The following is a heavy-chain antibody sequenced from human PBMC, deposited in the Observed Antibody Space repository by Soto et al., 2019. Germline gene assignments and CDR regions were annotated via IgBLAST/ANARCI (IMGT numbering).Heavy chain of an antibody. V-gene: IGHV3-30-3*01. J-gene: IGHJ4*02. Sequence: LRLSCAASGFIFISYTMHWVRQAPGKGLEWVGVITYDGSNQYYADSVKGRFTISRDNSRNMLFLQMNSLRPDDTAVYYCARAPSGSYPEFDYWGQGTLVTV. CDR1: GFIFISYT. D-gene: IGHD1-26*01. CDR2: ITYDGSNQ. CDR3: ARAPSGSYPEFDY.